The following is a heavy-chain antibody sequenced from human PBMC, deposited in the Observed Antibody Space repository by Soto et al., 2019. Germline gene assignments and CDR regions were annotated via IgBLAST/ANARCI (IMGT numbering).Heavy chain of an antibody. V-gene: IGHV4-4*02. Sequence: SETLSLTCAVSGGSISSSNWWIWVRQPPGKGLEWIGEIYHSGSTNYNPSLRSRVTISVDKSKNQFSLKLSSVTAADTAVYYCARNAGSYYDGMDVWGQGTTVTVSS. J-gene: IGHJ6*02. CDR2: IYHSGST. D-gene: IGHD3-10*01. CDR1: GGSISSSNW. CDR3: ARNAGSYYDGMDV.